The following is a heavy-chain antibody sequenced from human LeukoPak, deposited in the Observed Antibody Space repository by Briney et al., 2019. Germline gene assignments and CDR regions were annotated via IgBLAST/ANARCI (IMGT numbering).Heavy chain of an antibody. V-gene: IGHV4-39*02. Sequence: SETLSLTCAVSGGSISRSNWWSWIRQPPGKGLEWIGGISSSGNTYYNPSLKSRITIFIDTSKNHFSLKLSSVSAADTAVYYCARLGAGPTYYDFWSGYSSFYFDYWGQGTLVTVSS. CDR1: GGSISRSNW. CDR2: ISSSGNT. D-gene: IGHD3-3*01. J-gene: IGHJ4*02. CDR3: ARLGAGPTYYDFWSGYSSFYFDY.